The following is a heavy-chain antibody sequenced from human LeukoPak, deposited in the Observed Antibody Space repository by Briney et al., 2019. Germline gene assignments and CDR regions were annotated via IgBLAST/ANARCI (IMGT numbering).Heavy chain of an antibody. Sequence: GGSLRLSCAASGFTFDDYGMSWVRQAPGKGLEWVSSISSSSSYIYYADSVKGRFTISRDNAKNSLYLQMNSLRAEDTAVYYCAKSIQQPVFDYWGQGTLVTVSS. CDR3: AKSIQQPVFDY. D-gene: IGHD6-13*01. V-gene: IGHV3-21*01. CDR2: ISSSSSYI. CDR1: GFTFDDYG. J-gene: IGHJ4*02.